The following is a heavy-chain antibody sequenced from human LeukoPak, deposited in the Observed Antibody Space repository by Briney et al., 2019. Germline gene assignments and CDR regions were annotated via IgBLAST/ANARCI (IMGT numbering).Heavy chain of an antibody. J-gene: IGHJ5*02. V-gene: IGHV4-30-2*01. CDR3: ARAGVRGRLSNWFDP. CDR2: IYHSGST. Sequence: PSQTLSLTCTVSGGSISSGGYYWSWIRQPPGKGLEWIGYIYHSGSTYYNPSLKSRVTISVDRSKNQFSLKLSSVTAADTAVYYCARAGVRGRLSNWFDPWGQGTLVTVSS. CDR1: GGSISSGGYY. D-gene: IGHD3-10*01.